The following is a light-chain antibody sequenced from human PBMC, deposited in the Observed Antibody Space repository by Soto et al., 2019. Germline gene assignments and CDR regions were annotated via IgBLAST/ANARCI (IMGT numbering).Light chain of an antibody. V-gene: IGKV3-20*01. Sequence: EIVLTQSPGTLSLSPGERATLSCRASQTISSSYLAWYQQRPGQAPRLLNSRESRRATGIPDRFSASGSETDFTLTISRLEPEDFAVYYCHQYGSSPYTFGQGTKLEI. CDR3: HQYGSSPYT. CDR1: QTISSSY. CDR2: RES. J-gene: IGKJ2*01.